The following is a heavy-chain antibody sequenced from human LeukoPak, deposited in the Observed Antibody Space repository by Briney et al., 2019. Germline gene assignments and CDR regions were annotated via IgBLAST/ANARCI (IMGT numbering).Heavy chain of an antibody. J-gene: IGHJ6*03. V-gene: IGHV4-39*07. CDR2: VYYSGST. CDR3: ARDWRAYHYYFMDV. Sequence: ASETLSLTCTVSGGSISSSDYYWGWIRQPPGKGLEWIGSVYYSGSTYYNLSLKSRVTIAAETSKNQISLKLTSVTPADTAVYYCARDWRAYHYYFMDVWGKGTTVTVSS. CDR1: GGSISSSDYY.